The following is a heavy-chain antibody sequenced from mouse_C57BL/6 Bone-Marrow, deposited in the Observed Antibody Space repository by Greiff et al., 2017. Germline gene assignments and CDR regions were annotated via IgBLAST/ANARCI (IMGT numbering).Heavy chain of an antibody. CDR1: GYTFTSYW. CDR2: IDPSDSYT. D-gene: IGHD2-1*01. V-gene: IGHV1-59*01. CDR3: AREAVYYGNYVYSYAMDY. Sequence: QVQLQQPGAELVRPGTSVKLSCKASGYTFTSYWMHWVKQRPGQGLEWIGVIDPSDSYTNYNQKFKGKATLTVDTSSSTAYMQLSSLTSEDSAVYYCAREAVYYGNYVYSYAMDYWGQGTSVTVSS. J-gene: IGHJ4*01.